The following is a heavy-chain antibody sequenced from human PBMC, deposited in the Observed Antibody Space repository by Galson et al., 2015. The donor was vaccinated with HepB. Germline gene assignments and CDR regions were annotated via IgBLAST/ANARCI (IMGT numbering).Heavy chain of an antibody. Sequence: LRLSCAASGFTFRRYAMSWVRQAPGKGLECVSAISDGGSTTHYADSVKGRFTISRDNSKNTLYLQMNSLRAEDTAIYYCAKDFGSTRVTFDYWGQGTLVTVSS. D-gene: IGHD2/OR15-2a*01. J-gene: IGHJ4*02. CDR3: AKDFGSTRVTFDY. V-gene: IGHV3-23*01. CDR2: ISDGGSTT. CDR1: GFTFRRYA.